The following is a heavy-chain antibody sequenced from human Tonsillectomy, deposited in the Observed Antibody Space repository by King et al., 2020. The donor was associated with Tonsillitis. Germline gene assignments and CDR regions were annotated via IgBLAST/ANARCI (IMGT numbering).Heavy chain of an antibody. CDR3: ARWGRGFDQFEY. Sequence: VPLQESGPGLVKPSQTLSLTCTVSGGSISSGGYYWRWIRQHPGKGLEWIGHIYYSGSTYYNPSLKSRVTISIDTSKNQFSLKLSSVTGADTAFYYCARWGRGFDQFEYWGQGTPVTVSS. D-gene: IGHD7-27*01. V-gene: IGHV4-31*03. CDR1: GGSISSGGYY. J-gene: IGHJ4*02. CDR2: IYYSGST.